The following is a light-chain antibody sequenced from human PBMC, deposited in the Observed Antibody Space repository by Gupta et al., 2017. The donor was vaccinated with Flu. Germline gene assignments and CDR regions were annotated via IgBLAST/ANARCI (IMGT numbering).Light chain of an antibody. CDR2: ESS. CDR1: SSSVGGSNY. J-gene: IGLJ2*01. CDR3: GAQANSSSVV. V-gene: IGLV2-8*01. Sequence: TVTTSCGASSSVGGSNYVYWYQQHPRKAHKLMIYESSQRPAGVPDRFSASKSGTTASLTISGRRAEDEADYYCGAQANSSSVVFGGGTKVTVL.